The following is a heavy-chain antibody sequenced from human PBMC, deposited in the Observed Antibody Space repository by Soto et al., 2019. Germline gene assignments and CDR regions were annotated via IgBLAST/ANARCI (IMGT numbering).Heavy chain of an antibody. CDR3: AKGRVYCSGGSCYYYYYYMDV. CDR1: GFTFSSYA. Sequence: GGSLRLSCAASGFTFSSYAMSWVRQAPGKGLEWVSAISGSGGSTYYADSVKGRFTISRDNSKNTLYLQMNSLRAEDTAVYYCAKGRVYCSGGSCYYYYYYMDVWGKGTTVTVSS. D-gene: IGHD2-15*01. CDR2: ISGSGGST. J-gene: IGHJ6*03. V-gene: IGHV3-23*01.